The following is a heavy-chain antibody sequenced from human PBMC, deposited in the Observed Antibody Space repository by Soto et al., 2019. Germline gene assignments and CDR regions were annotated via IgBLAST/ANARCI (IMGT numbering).Heavy chain of an antibody. CDR3: ARSYAITFGVLSVPYYFES. Sequence: SETLSLTCAVYGGSXSGFYWTWICQAPGKGLGWIGEINVSGNTNYNPSLKSRVTISVDTSKNQFSLKLSSVTAADTAVYYCARSYAITFGVLSVPYYFESWGQGTLVTVSS. D-gene: IGHD3-16*01. V-gene: IGHV4-34*01. J-gene: IGHJ4*02. CDR1: GGSXSGFY. CDR2: INVSGNT.